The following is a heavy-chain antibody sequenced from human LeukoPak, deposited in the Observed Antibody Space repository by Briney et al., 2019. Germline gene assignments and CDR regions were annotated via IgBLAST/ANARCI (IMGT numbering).Heavy chain of an antibody. D-gene: IGHD3-3*01. V-gene: IGHV1-2*02. CDR1: GYSFTGYY. CDR3: ARTYYDFWSGYRNYYYYYYMDV. CDR2: INPNSGGT. J-gene: IGHJ6*03. Sequence: ASVKVSCKTSGYSFTGYYMHWVRQAPGQGLEWMGWINPNSGGTNYAQKFQGRVTMTRDTSISTAYMELSRLRSDDTAVYYCARTYYDFWSGYRNYYYYYYMDVWGKGTTVTVSS.